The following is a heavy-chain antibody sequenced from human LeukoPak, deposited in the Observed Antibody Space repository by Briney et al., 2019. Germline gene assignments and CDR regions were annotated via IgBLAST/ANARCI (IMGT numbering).Heavy chain of an antibody. CDR2: IYYSGST. CDR1: GGSISSGGYS. V-gene: IGHV4-30-4*07. J-gene: IGHJ4*02. Sequence: PSETLSLTCAVSGGSISSGGYSWGWIRQPPGKGLEWVGYIYYSGSTYYNPSLKSRVTISVDTSKNQFSLKLSSVTAADTAVYYCARAIVVAPKYYFDYWGQGTLVTVSS. CDR3: ARAIVVAPKYYFDY. D-gene: IGHD2-21*01.